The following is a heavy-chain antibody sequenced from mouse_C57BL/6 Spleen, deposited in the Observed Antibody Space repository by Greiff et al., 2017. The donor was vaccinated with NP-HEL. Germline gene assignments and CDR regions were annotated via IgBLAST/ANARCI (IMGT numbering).Heavy chain of an antibody. D-gene: IGHD1-1*01. CDR1: GYTFTDYE. J-gene: IGHJ1*03. Sequence: VQLQQSGAELVRPGASVTLSCKASGYTFTDYEMHWVKQTPVHGLEWIGAIDPETGGTAYNQKFKGKAILTADKSSRTAYMELRSLTSEDSAVDYCTRWGTTRYFDVWGTGTTVTVSS. V-gene: IGHV1-15*01. CDR2: IDPETGGT. CDR3: TRWGTTRYFDV.